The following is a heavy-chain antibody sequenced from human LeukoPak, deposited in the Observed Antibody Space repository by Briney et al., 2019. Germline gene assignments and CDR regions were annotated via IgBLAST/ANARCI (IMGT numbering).Heavy chain of an antibody. CDR1: GGSFSGYY. Sequence: SETLSLTCAVYGGSFSGYYWSWIRQPPGMGLEWIGEINHSGSTNYNPSLKSRVTISVDTSKNQFSLKLSSVTAADTAVYYCARAGIAARKYYFDYWGQGTLVTVSS. D-gene: IGHD6-6*01. J-gene: IGHJ4*02. CDR2: INHSGST. V-gene: IGHV4-34*01. CDR3: ARAGIAARKYYFDY.